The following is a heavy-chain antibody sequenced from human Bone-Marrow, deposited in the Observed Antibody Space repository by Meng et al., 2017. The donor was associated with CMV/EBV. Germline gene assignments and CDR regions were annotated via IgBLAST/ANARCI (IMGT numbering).Heavy chain of an antibody. Sequence: GGSLGLSCAASGFTFSSYSMNWVRQAPGKGLEWVSSISSSSSYIYYADSVKGRFTISRDNAKNSLYLQMNSLRAEDTAVYYCARPYDFWSGFPPFYWGQGALVTVSS. J-gene: IGHJ4*02. CDR3: ARPYDFWSGFPPFY. D-gene: IGHD3-3*01. CDR2: ISSSSSYI. CDR1: GFTFSSYS. V-gene: IGHV3-21*01.